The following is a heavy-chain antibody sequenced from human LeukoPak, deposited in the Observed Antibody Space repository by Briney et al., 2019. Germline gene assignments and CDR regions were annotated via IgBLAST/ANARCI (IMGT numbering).Heavy chain of an antibody. V-gene: IGHV1-18*01. J-gene: IGHJ6*03. CDR3: AREQWLATAPVYYYYYMDV. D-gene: IGHD6-19*01. Sequence: ASVKVSCKASGYTFTSYGIGWVRQAPGQGLEWMGWISAYNGNTNYAQKLQGRVTMTTDTSTSTAYMELRSLRSDDTAMYYCAREQWLATAPVYYYYYMDVWGKGTTVTVSS. CDR1: GYTFTSYG. CDR2: ISAYNGNT.